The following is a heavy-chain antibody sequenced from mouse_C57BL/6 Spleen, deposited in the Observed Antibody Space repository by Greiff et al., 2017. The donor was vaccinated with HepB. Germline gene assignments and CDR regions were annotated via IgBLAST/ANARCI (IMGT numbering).Heavy chain of an antibody. V-gene: IGHV5-9*01. J-gene: IGHJ2*01. D-gene: IGHD3-1*01. Sequence: EVQLVESGGGLVKPGGSLKLSCAASGFTFSSYTMSWVRQTPEKRLEWVATISGGGGNTYYPDSVKGRFTISRDNAKNTLYLQMSSLRSEDTALYYCARHPPRGSRDSYYFDYWGQGTTLTVSS. CDR3: ARHPPRGSRDSYYFDY. CDR1: GFTFSSYT. CDR2: ISGGGGNT.